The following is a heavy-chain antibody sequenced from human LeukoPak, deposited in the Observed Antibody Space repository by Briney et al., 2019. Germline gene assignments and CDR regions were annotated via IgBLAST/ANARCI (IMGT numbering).Heavy chain of an antibody. CDR1: GYIFTSYY. Sequence: ASVTVSRKASGYIFTSYYLHWLRLAPGQGLEGTGLIKPTGGGTVYAERFQDRVTMTRDTSTSTVYMELNSLRADDTAVYYCARGDSGSYFYWGQGTLVTVSS. D-gene: IGHD1-26*01. CDR2: IKPTGGGT. CDR3: ARGDSGSYFY. V-gene: IGHV1-46*01. J-gene: IGHJ4*02.